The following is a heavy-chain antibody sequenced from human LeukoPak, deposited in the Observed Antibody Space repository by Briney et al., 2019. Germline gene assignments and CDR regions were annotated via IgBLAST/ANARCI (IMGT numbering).Heavy chain of an antibody. CDR1: GYTFTVYY. Sequence: GASVTVSCTASGYTFTVYYMHWVRQAPGQGLEWMGRINPNSGGTNYAQKFQGRVTMTRDTSISTAYMELSRLRSDDTAVYYCALIKRGSSSYNYWGQGTLVTVSS. CDR2: INPNSGGT. J-gene: IGHJ4*02. D-gene: IGHD6-6*01. V-gene: IGHV1-2*06. CDR3: ALIKRGSSSYNY.